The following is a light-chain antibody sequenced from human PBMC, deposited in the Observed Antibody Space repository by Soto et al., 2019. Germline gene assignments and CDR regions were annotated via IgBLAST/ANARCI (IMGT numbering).Light chain of an antibody. Sequence: ESVLTQSPGTLSLSPGDRATLSCRASQSMSSSYLAWYQQKPGQAPRLLIYAASSRASGIPDRFSGSGSGTDFTFTISRLEPEDFAVYYCQQYGGPRGLSTFGPGTKVDIK. CDR1: QSMSSSY. J-gene: IGKJ3*01. CDR3: QQYGGPRGLST. CDR2: AAS. V-gene: IGKV3-20*01.